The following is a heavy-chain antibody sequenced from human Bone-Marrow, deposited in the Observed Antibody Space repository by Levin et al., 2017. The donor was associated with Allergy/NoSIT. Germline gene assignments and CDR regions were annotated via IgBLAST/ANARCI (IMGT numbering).Heavy chain of an antibody. CDR2: LSPGGGNT. D-gene: IGHD3-16*01. Sequence: GGSLRLSCSASGFTLSSYNMHWVRQAPGKGLEWVSTLSPGGGNTYYADSMKGRFTVSRDNSKNTLSLQMNSLRADDTAIYYCAKSGRDTLGYYIDYWGQGTLVTVSS. CDR3: AKSGRDTLGYYIDY. J-gene: IGHJ4*02. V-gene: IGHV3-23*01. CDR1: GFTLSSYN.